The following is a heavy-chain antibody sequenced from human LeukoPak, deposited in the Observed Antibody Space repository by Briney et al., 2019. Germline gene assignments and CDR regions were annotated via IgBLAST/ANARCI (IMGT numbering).Heavy chain of an antibody. V-gene: IGHV3-48*04. CDR3: ARGVGATYYYYYMDV. CDR1: GFTFSSYS. J-gene: IGHJ6*03. Sequence: GGSLRLSCAASGFTFSSYSMNWVRQAPGKGLEWVSYISSSSSTIYYADSVKGRFTISRDNAKNSLYLQMNSLRAEDTAVYYCARGVGATYYYYYMDVRGKGTTVTVSS. CDR2: ISSSSSTI. D-gene: IGHD1-26*01.